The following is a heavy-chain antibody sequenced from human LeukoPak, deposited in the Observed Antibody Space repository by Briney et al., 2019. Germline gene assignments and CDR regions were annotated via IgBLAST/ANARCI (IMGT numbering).Heavy chain of an antibody. J-gene: IGHJ4*02. Sequence: GGSLRLSCAASGFSFSSYAMSWVRQAPGKGLEWVSAIGGSGGDTYYADSVKGRFTISRDNSKNTLFLQVSTLRAEDTAVYYCAKSFGPGSFFDYWGQGTLVTVSS. CDR2: IGGSGGDT. V-gene: IGHV3-23*01. CDR1: GFSFSSYA. CDR3: AKSFGPGSFFDY. D-gene: IGHD3-10*01.